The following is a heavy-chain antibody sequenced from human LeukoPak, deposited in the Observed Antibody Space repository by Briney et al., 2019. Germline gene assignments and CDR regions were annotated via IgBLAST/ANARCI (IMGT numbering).Heavy chain of an antibody. Sequence: SETLSLTCAVSGYSISSGYYWGWIRQPPGKGLEWIGSIYHSGSTYYNPSLKSRVTISVDTSKNQFSLKLSSVTAADTAVYYCARHPGGWEPIAYWGQGTLVTVSS. CDR2: IYHSGST. V-gene: IGHV4-38-2*01. CDR3: ARHPGGWEPIAY. D-gene: IGHD1-26*01. CDR1: GYSISSGYY. J-gene: IGHJ4*02.